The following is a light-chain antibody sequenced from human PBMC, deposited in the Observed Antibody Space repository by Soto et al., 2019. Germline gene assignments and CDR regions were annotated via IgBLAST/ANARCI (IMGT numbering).Light chain of an antibody. V-gene: IGKV1-9*01. CDR3: QQLNSFPIP. Sequence: IQLTKSPSSLSASVGERVTITCRASQGISSFLAWYQKKPGKAPKLLIYGASTWQSGFPSRFSGSGSGTDFTLTTGSLQPEDFATYYCQQLNSFPIPFGPGTKVDIK. CDR2: GAS. J-gene: IGKJ3*01. CDR1: QGISSF.